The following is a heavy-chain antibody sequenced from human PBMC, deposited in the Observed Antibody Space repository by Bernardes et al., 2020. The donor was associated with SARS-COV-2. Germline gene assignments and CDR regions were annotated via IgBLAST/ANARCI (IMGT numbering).Heavy chain of an antibody. D-gene: IGHD3-10*01. Sequence: ASVKVSCKASGYTFTDYYLHWVRQAPGQGLEWMGCINPNTGDTHYAQKFQGGVTMTRDTSITTAYMELSRLTSDDTAVYYCAREVREMGRLDMVRGVLKQRNYYYGMDVWGQGTMVTVSS. CDR1: GYTFTDYY. CDR3: AREVREMGRLDMVRGVLKQRNYYYGMDV. V-gene: IGHV1-2*02. J-gene: IGHJ6*02. CDR2: INPNTGDT.